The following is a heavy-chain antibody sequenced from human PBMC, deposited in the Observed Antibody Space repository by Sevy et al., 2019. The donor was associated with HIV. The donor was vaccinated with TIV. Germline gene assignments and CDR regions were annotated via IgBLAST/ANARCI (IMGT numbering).Heavy chain of an antibody. CDR2: ISSNGGNT. D-gene: IGHD6-19*01. CDR1: VFTFSSYA. V-gene: IGHV3-64D*06. Sequence: GGSLRLSCSASVFTFSSYARHWVRQAPGKGLEYVSAISSNGGNTYYADSVKGRFTISRDNSKNTLYLQMSSLRAEDTAVYYCVKDPLTGSSGWFGGAFDIWGQGTMVTVSS. CDR3: VKDPLTGSSGWFGGAFDI. J-gene: IGHJ3*02.